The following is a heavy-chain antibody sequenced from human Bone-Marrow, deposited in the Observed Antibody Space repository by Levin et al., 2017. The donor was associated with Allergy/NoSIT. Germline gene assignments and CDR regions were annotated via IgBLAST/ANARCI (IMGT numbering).Heavy chain of an antibody. Sequence: SLKISCAASGFTFDDYAMHWVRQAPGKGLEWVSGISWNSGSIGYADSVKGRFTISRDNAKNSLYLQMNSLRVEDTALYYCAKIYGSGSPTGSYYGMDVWGQGTTVTVSS. V-gene: IGHV3-9*01. D-gene: IGHD3-10*01. CDR3: AKIYGSGSPTGSYYGMDV. J-gene: IGHJ6*02. CDR1: GFTFDDYA. CDR2: ISWNSGSI.